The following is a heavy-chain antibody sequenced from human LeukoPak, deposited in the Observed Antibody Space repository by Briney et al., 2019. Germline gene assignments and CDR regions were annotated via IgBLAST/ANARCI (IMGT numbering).Heavy chain of an antibody. CDR1: GFTFSSYW. Sequence: HSGGSLRLSCAGSGFTFSSYWMSWVRQAPGKGLEWVANINQDGSEKYYVDSVKGRFTLSRDNAKNSLYLQMNSLRAEDTAVYYCARVTSGLDYWGQGTLVTVSS. V-gene: IGHV3-7*01. J-gene: IGHJ4*02. CDR2: INQDGSEK. CDR3: ARVTSGLDY.